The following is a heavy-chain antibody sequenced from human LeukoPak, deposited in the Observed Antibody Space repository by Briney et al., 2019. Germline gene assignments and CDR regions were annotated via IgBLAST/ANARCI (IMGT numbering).Heavy chain of an antibody. Sequence: PSETLSLTCTVSGGSISSYYWSWIRQPPGKGLEWIGYIYYSGSTNYNPSLKSRVTISVDTSKNQFSLKLSSVTAADTAVYYCARDFLPMGATPIDYWGQGTLVTVSP. CDR2: IYYSGST. CDR1: GGSISSYY. CDR3: ARDFLPMGATPIDY. D-gene: IGHD1-26*01. J-gene: IGHJ4*02. V-gene: IGHV4-59*01.